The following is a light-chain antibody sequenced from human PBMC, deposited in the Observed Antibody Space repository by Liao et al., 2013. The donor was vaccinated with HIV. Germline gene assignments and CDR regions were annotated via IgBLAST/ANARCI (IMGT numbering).Light chain of an antibody. J-gene: IGLJ1*01. Sequence: SYELTQPPSVSVSPGQTASITCSGDKLGDKYACWYQQKPGQSPVLVIYQDTKRPSGIPERFSGSNSGNTATLTINRVEAGDEADYYCQVWDSSSDHLYVFGTGTKVTVL. CDR1: KLGDKY. V-gene: IGLV3-1*01. CDR2: QDT. CDR3: QVWDSSSDHLYV.